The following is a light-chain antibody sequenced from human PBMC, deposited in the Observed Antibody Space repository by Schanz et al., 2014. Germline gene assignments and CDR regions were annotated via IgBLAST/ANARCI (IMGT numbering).Light chain of an antibody. CDR3: AAWDDSLNGPV. CDR1: SSNIGSDS. V-gene: IGLV1-44*01. J-gene: IGLJ3*02. Sequence: QSVLTQPPSASGTPGQRVTISCSGSSSNIGSDSVNWYQQLPGKAPKLLIYNNNQRPSGVPDRFSGSKSGTSGSLAISGLRSEDEADYHCAAWDDSLNGPVFGGGTKLTVL. CDR2: NNN.